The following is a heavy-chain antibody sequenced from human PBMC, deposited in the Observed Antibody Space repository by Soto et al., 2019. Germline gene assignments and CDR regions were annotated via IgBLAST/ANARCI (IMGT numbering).Heavy chain of an antibody. D-gene: IGHD4-17*01. V-gene: IGHV3-30*18. CDR2: ISYDGINK. Sequence: GGSLRLSCAASGFTFSSYGMHWVRQAPGKGLEWVAFISYDGINKYYADSVKGRFTISRDNSKNTLYLQMSSLRAEETAVYYCAKDRWVRQLRSSFDSWGQGTMVTVS. J-gene: IGHJ4*02. CDR3: AKDRWVRQLRSSFDS. CDR1: GFTFSSYG.